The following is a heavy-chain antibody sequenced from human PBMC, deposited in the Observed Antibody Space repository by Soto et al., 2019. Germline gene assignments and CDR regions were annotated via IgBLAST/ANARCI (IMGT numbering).Heavy chain of an antibody. CDR3: ASNSPYGDYVYAFDI. V-gene: IGHV1-3*01. CDR1: GYTFTSYA. D-gene: IGHD4-17*01. J-gene: IGHJ3*02. Sequence: ASVKVSCKASGYTFTSYAMRWVRQAPGQRLEWMGWINAGNGNTKYSQKFQGRVTITRDTSASTAYMELSSLRSEDTAVYYCASNSPYGDYVYAFDIWGQGTMVTVSS. CDR2: INAGNGNT.